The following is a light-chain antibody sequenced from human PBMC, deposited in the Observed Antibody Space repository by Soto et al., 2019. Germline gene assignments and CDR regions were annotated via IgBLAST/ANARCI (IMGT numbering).Light chain of an antibody. CDR2: GAS. J-gene: IGKJ5*01. CDR3: QHYNNWST. V-gene: IGKV3D-15*01. Sequence: EIVMTQSPATLSVSPGERATLSCRASQSVSSNLAWYQQKPGQAPRLLIYGASTRATDIPARFSGSGSGTEFTLTISSLQSEDFAVYYCQHYNNWSTFGQGT. CDR1: QSVSSN.